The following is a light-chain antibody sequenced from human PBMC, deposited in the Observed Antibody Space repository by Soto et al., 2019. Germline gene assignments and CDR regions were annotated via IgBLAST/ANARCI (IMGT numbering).Light chain of an antibody. V-gene: IGKV1-39*01. CDR3: QQLNSYPLT. Sequence: RDRVSITCLSSQSIARYVNWYQQKPGKVPGLLIYSASSLQSGVPSRFSGSGSGTDFTLTISSLQPEDFATYYCQQLNSYPLTCGGGTKVDI. CDR2: SAS. J-gene: IGKJ4*01. CDR1: QSIARY.